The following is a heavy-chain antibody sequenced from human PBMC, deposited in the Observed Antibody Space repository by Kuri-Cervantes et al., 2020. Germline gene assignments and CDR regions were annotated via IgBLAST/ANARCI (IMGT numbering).Heavy chain of an antibody. CDR3: ANDRGGSA. Sequence: GGSLRLSCAASGFTFTSYAMHWVRQAPGKGLEWVAVISYDGNNQYCADSVKGRFTISRDSSKNTLYLQMNSLRSEDTAVYYCANDRGGSAWGQGTLVTVSS. D-gene: IGHD3-10*01. CDR2: ISYDGNNQ. J-gene: IGHJ5*02. V-gene: IGHV3-30-3*02. CDR1: GFTFTSYA.